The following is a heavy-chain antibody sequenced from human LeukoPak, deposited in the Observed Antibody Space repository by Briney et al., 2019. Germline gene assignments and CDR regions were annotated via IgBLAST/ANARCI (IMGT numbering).Heavy chain of an antibody. Sequence: SETLSLTCTVSGGSISSYYWSWIRQPPGKGLEWIGYIYYSGSTNYNPSLKSRVTISVDTSKNQFSLKLSSVTAADTAVYYCARADTAMTYFDYWGQGTLVTVSS. J-gene: IGHJ4*02. V-gene: IGHV4-59*01. CDR2: IYYSGST. D-gene: IGHD5-18*01. CDR3: ARADTAMTYFDY. CDR1: GGSISSYY.